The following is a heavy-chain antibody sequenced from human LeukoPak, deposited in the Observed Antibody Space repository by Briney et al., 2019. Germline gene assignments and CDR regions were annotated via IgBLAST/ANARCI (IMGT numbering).Heavy chain of an antibody. CDR2: INSDGSST. V-gene: IGHV3-74*01. D-gene: IGHD1-26*01. CDR1: GFTFSSYW. CDR3: AKPSGSGVDY. J-gene: IGHJ4*02. Sequence: GGSLRLSCAASGFTFSSYWMHWVRQAPGKGLVWVSRINSDGSSTSYADSVKGRFTISRDNSKNTLYLQMNSLRLEDMAVYYCAKPSGSGVDYWGRGTRVTVSS.